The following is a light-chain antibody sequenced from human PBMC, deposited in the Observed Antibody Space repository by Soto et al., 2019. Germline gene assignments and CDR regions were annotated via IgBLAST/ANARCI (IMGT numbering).Light chain of an antibody. V-gene: IGLV2-14*01. Sequence: QSALTQPASVSGSPGQSITISCTGNSSDIGGYNYVSWFQQHPGKAPKLMIYEVRNRPSGVSNRFSGSKSGNTASLTISGLQAEDETDYYCSSYTSNNTLVFGTGTKVTVL. J-gene: IGLJ1*01. CDR3: SSYTSNNTLV. CDR2: EVR. CDR1: SSDIGGYNY.